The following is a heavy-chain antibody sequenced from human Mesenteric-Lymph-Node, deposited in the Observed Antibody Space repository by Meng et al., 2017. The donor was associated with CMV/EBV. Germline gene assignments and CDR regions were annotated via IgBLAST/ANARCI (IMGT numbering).Heavy chain of an antibody. CDR3: GRDRYGLFDY. J-gene: IGHJ4*02. Sequence: GGSLRLSCAASGFTLSEYYMSWIRQAPGKGPEWISSINSRSTSIHYADSVKGRFTISRDNAKNSLYLQMNSLRADDTAVYYCGRDRYGLFDYWGQGALVTVSS. D-gene: IGHD3-9*01. CDR1: GFTLSEYY. CDR2: INSRSTSI. V-gene: IGHV3-11*01.